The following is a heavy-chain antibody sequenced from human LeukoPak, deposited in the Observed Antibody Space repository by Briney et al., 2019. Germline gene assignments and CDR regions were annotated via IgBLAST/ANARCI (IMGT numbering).Heavy chain of an antibody. D-gene: IGHD6-13*01. Sequence: SETLSLTCTVSGGSISSYYWSWIRQPRGKALEWIGYIYYSGSTNYNPSLKSRVTISVDTSKNQFSLKLSSVTAADTAVYYCASTRGAAGYYYYYRDVWGKGTTVTVSS. CDR3: ASTRGAAGYYYYYRDV. CDR1: GGSISSYY. V-gene: IGHV4-59*08. CDR2: IYYSGST. J-gene: IGHJ6*03.